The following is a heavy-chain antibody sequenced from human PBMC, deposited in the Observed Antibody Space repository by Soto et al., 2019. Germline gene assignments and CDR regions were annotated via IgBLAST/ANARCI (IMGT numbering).Heavy chain of an antibody. CDR1: GFIISNYV. V-gene: IGHV3-30-3*01. CDR3: AKGVIDRGANA. Sequence: GGSLRLSCAASGFIISNYVIHWVRQPPGKGLEWVAVISHDGGIRYYADSVRGRFTISRDNSKNTLYLQMDSLTVEDRALYYCAKGVIDRGANAWGQGTVVTVS. CDR2: ISHDGGIR. D-gene: IGHD2-8*01. J-gene: IGHJ5*02.